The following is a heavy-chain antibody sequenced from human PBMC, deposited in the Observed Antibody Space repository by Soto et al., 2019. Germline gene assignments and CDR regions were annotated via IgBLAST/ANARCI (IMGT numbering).Heavy chain of an antibody. CDR1: GYTFNDFY. J-gene: IGHJ5*02. CDR3: ARDLRGYSNWFHP. D-gene: IGHD5-18*01. CDR2: ISPNSGDT. Sequence: ASVKGSCKTSGYTFNDFYIHWVREAPGQGLEWLGCISPNSGDTHYGQHFQGRVTLIADTSINTTYMQLSSRAPGDTAMYSCARDLRGYSNWFHPWGQGTLVTVSS. V-gene: IGHV1-2*02.